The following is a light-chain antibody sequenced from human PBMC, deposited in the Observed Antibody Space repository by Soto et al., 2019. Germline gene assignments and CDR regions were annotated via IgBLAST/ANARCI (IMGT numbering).Light chain of an antibody. V-gene: IGLV2-14*01. CDR1: SSDVGGYNY. Sequence: QSVLTQPASVSGSPGQSSTTSCTGTSSDVGGYNYVSWYQQHPGKAPKLTMYEVSNRPSGVYNRFSGSKSDNTAYLTISGLQAEDEADYYCYSYTSSSTWVFGGGTNVTVL. CDR3: YSYTSSSTWV. J-gene: IGLJ3*02. CDR2: EVS.